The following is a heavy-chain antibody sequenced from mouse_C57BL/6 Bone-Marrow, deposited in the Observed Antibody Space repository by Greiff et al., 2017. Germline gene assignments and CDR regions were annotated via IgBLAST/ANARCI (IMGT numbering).Heavy chain of an antibody. J-gene: IGHJ2*01. CDR2: IDPENGDT. CDR3: TTGTVVAHFDY. D-gene: IGHD1-1*01. Sequence: VQLQQSGAELVRPGASVKLSCTASGFNIKDDYMHWVKQRPEQGLEWIGWIDPENGDTEYASKFQGKATITADTSSNTAYLQLSSLTSEDTAVYSCTTGTVVAHFDYWGQGTTLTVSS. V-gene: IGHV14-4*01. CDR1: GFNIKDDY.